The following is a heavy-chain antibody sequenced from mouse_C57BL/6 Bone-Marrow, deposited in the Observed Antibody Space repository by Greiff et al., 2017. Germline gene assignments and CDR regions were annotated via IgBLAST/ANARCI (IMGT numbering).Heavy chain of an antibody. J-gene: IGHJ2*01. Sequence: EVQLQQSGPELVKPGASVKISCKASGYTFTDYYMNWVKQSHGKSLEWIGDINPNNGGTSYNQKFKGKATLTVDKSSSTAYMELRSLTSEDSAVYYYARRDGGDYVDYGGQGTTLTVSS. V-gene: IGHV1-26*01. CDR2: INPNNGGT. D-gene: IGHD2-3*01. CDR1: GYTFTDYY. CDR3: ARRDGGDYVDY.